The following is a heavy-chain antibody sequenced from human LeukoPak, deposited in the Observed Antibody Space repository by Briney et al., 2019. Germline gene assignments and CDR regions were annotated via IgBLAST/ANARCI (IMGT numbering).Heavy chain of an antibody. V-gene: IGHV1-8*01. CDR3: AKDDDFWSGYYEYYYYGMDV. CDR1: GYTFTSYD. D-gene: IGHD3-3*01. Sequence: ASVKVSCKASGYTFTSYDINWVRQATGQGLEWMGWMNPNSGNTGYAQKFQGRVTMTRNTSISTAYMELSSLRAEDAAVYYCAKDDDFWSGYYEYYYYGMDVWGQGTTVTVSS. CDR2: MNPNSGNT. J-gene: IGHJ6*02.